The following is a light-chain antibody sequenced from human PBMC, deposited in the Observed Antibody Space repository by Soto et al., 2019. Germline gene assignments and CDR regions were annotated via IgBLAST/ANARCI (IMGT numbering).Light chain of an antibody. CDR3: QQSYMTPRT. J-gene: IGKJ1*01. V-gene: IGKV2D-29*01. CDR2: EVS. CDR1: ESLLHTDGKTY. Sequence: EIVMNPTPLSLSVIPGQPASISCNSSESLLHTDGKTYLFWYLQRPGQPPQLLISEVSNRFSGVPSRFSGSASGTDFTLIISSLQPDDSGTYFCQQSYMTPRTFGQGTNVDIK.